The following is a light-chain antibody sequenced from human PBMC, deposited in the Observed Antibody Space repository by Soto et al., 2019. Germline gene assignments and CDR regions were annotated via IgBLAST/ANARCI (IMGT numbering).Light chain of an antibody. CDR2: KAS. Sequence: DIQMTQSPSTLAASVGDRVTITCRASQTASHWLAWYQQKPGKVPKLLIYKASSLESGVPSRFSGSGFGTEFTLTITNLQPDDFATYYCQQYNFFRTFGQGTKVE. CDR1: QTASHW. V-gene: IGKV1-5*03. J-gene: IGKJ1*01. CDR3: QQYNFFRT.